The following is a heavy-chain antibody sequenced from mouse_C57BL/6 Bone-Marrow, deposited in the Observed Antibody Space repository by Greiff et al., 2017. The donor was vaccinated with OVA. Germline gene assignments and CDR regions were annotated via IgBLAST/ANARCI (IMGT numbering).Heavy chain of an antibody. J-gene: IGHJ3*01. V-gene: IGHV2-2*01. CDR3: ARRDGYYESFAY. Sequence: QVQLQQSGPGLVQPSQSLSITCTVSGFSLTSYGVHWVRQSPGTGLEWLGVIWSGGSTDYNAAFISRLSISKDNSKSQVFFKMNSLQADDTAIYYCARRDGYYESFAYWGQGTLVTVSA. CDR2: IWSGGST. D-gene: IGHD2-3*01. CDR1: GFSLTSYG.